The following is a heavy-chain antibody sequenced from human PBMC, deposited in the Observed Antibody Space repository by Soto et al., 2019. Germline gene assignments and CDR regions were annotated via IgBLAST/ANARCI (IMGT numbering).Heavy chain of an antibody. V-gene: IGHV1-3*01. CDR3: ARGIATGQLDP. CDR1: GYTFTRYT. Sequence: QVQLVQSGAEVKKPGASVKISCKASGYTFTRYTMNWVRQAPGQRLEWMGWINPDNGNTKSSQKFQDRVIITRDTSASTAYMDLSSLISEDTAVYYCARGIATGQLDPWGQRTLVTVSS. CDR2: INPDNGNT. D-gene: IGHD2-15*01. J-gene: IGHJ5*02.